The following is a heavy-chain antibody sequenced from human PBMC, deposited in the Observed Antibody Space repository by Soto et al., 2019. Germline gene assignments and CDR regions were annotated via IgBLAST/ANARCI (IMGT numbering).Heavy chain of an antibody. Sequence: QVQLVESGGGVVQPGGSLRLSCAASGFSFSTYGMHWVRQATGKGLEWVAVIWYDGKNKYYADSVKGRFTISRDNSKNPLYLQMNSLRAEDTALYYCASRSPALDYWGQGTLVTVSS. D-gene: IGHD2-2*01. J-gene: IGHJ4*02. CDR2: IWYDGKNK. CDR1: GFSFSTYG. V-gene: IGHV3-33*01. CDR3: ASRSPALDY.